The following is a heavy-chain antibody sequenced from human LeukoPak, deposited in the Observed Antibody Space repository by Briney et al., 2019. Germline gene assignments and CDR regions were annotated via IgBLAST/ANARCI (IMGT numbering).Heavy chain of an antibody. CDR3: ARETPDSSGWD. D-gene: IGHD6-19*01. CDR2: IKQDGSEK. Sequence: GGSLRLSCAASGFTFSTYWMTWVRQAPGKGLEWVANIKQDGSEKYYVDSVKGRFTISRDNAKNSLSLQMNSLRAEDTAVYYCARETPDSSGWDWGQGTLVTVSS. J-gene: IGHJ4*02. V-gene: IGHV3-7*01. CDR1: GFTFSTYW.